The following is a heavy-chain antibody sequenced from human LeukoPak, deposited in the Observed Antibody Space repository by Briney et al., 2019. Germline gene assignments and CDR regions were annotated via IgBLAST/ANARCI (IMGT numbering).Heavy chain of an antibody. CDR1: GYTFTSYD. J-gene: IGHJ3*02. CDR2: MNPNSGNT. Sequence: GASVKVSCKASGYTFTSYDINWVRQGTGQGLEWMGWMNPNSGNTGYAQKFQGRVTMTRNTSISTAYMELSSLRSEDTAVYYCARNIILMVYAIGHMNAVGIWFQGTMVTVSS. CDR3: ARNIILMVYAIGHMNAVGI. D-gene: IGHD2-8*01. V-gene: IGHV1-8*01.